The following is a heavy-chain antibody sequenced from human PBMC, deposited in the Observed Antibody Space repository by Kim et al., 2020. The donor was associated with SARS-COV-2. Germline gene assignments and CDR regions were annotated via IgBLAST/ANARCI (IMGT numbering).Heavy chain of an antibody. D-gene: IGHD5-12*01. CDR1: GFTFSSYS. V-gene: IGHV3-21*01. Sequence: GGSLRLSCAASGFTFSSYSMNWVRQAPGKGLEWVSSISSSSSYIYYADSVKGRFTISRDNAKNSLYLQMNSLRAEDTAVYYCARERDGYNGYYYGMDVWGQGTTVTVSS. J-gene: IGHJ6*02. CDR2: ISSSSSYI. CDR3: ARERDGYNGYYYGMDV.